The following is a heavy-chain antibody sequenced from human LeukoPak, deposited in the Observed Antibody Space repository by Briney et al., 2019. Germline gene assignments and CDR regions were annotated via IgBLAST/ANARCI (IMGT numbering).Heavy chain of an antibody. Sequence: GGSLRLSCAASGFTFSDYYMSWIRQAPGKGLEWVSVIYSGGSTYYADSVKGRFTISRDNSKNTLYLQMNSLRAEDTAVYYCARAEYDFWSGPYYYMDVWGKGTTVTVSS. CDR3: ARAEYDFWSGPYYYMDV. CDR1: GFTFSDYY. D-gene: IGHD3-3*01. CDR2: IYSGGST. J-gene: IGHJ6*03. V-gene: IGHV3-53*01.